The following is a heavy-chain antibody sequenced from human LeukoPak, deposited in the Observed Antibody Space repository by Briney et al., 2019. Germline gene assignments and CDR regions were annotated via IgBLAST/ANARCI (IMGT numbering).Heavy chain of an antibody. J-gene: IGHJ6*02. V-gene: IGHV3-23*01. CDR2: ISGRGGST. CDR3: ASKFGESYHYYYGLDV. CDR1: GFTFSSYA. Sequence: PGGSLRLSCAASGFTFSSYAMSWVRQAPGKGLEWVSAISGRGGSTYYADSVKGRFTISRDRSKTTVFLQMNSLRVEDTGVYYCASKFGESYHYYYGLDVWGQGTTVTVYS. D-gene: IGHD3-10*01.